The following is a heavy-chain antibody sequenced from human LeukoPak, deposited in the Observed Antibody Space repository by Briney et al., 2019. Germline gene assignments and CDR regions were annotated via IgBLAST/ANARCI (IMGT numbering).Heavy chain of an antibody. CDR3: ARDWSPIVVSFHLPPAADY. Sequence: GASVKVSCKASGYTFTSYAMNWVRQAPGQGLEWMGWINTNTGNPTYAQGFTGRFVFSLDTSVSTAYLQISSLKAEDTAVYYCARDWSPIVVSFHLPPAADYWGQGTLVTVSS. V-gene: IGHV7-4-1*02. CDR1: GYTFTSYA. CDR2: INTNTGNP. D-gene: IGHD2-21*01. J-gene: IGHJ4*02.